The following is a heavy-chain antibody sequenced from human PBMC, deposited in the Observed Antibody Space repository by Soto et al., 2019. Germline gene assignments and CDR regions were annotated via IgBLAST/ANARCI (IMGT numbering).Heavy chain of an antibody. CDR3: ARDRIATANAFDI. D-gene: IGHD4-4*01. Sequence: GGSLRLSCAASGFTFSSYSTNWVRQAPGKGLEWVSSISSSSSYIYYADSVEGRFTISRDNAKNSLYLQMNSLRAEDTAVYYCARDRIATANAFDIWGQGTMVTV. V-gene: IGHV3-21*01. CDR2: ISSSSSYI. J-gene: IGHJ3*02. CDR1: GFTFSSYS.